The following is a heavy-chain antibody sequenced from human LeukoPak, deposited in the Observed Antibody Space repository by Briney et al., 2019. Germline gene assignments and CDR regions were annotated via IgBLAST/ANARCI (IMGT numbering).Heavy chain of an antibody. V-gene: IGHV4-34*01. Sequence: SETLSLTCAVYGGSFSGYYWSWIRQPPGKGLEWIGEINHSGSTNYNPSLKSRVTISVDTSKNQFSLKLSSVTAAETAVYYCARSGYDYVWGSYRPHFDYWGQGTLVSAS. CDR1: GGSFSGYY. CDR2: INHSGST. CDR3: ARSGYDYVWGSYRPHFDY. J-gene: IGHJ4*02. D-gene: IGHD3-16*02.